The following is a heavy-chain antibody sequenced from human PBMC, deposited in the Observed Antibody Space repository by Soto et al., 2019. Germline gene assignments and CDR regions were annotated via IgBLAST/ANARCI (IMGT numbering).Heavy chain of an antibody. CDR1: GFTFSSHG. V-gene: IGHV3-30*18. CDR2: ISYDGSNK. CDR3: AKDYYDTLTGYYGPDY. J-gene: IGHJ4*02. Sequence: PGGSLRRSCAASGFTFSSHGIHWVRQAPGKGLEWVAVISYDGSNKYYADSVKGRFTISRDNSKNLLYLQMNSLGAEDTAVYYCAKDYYDTLTGYYGPDYWGQGTLVTVSS. D-gene: IGHD3-9*01.